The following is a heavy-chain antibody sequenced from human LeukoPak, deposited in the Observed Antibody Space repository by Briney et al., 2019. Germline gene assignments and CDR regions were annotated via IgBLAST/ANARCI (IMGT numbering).Heavy chain of an antibody. CDR1: GDSISSRPYY. V-gene: IGHV4-39*02. CDR2: VNSIGIT. Sequence: SETLSLTCTVSGDSISSRPYYWAWIRQPPGKGLEWIGSVNSIGITYYNPPLRSRITVSVDPSNNQFSLRLNSLTAADTAVYYCARDGNYYGGYYYPRVYWGQGTLVTVSS. J-gene: IGHJ4*02. CDR3: ARDGNYYGGYYYPRVY. D-gene: IGHD3-22*01.